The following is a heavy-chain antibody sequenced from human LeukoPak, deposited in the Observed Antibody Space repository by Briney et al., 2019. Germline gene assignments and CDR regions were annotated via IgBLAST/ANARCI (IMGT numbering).Heavy chain of an antibody. V-gene: IGHV3-23*01. J-gene: IGHJ4*02. CDR3: AKERRITMIVVVITCFDY. D-gene: IGHD3-22*01. Sequence: PGGSLRLSCAASGFTFSSYAMSWVRQAPGKGLEWVSAISGSGGSTYYADSVKGRFTISRDNSKNTLYLQMNSLRAEDTAVYYCAKERRITMIVVVITCFDYWGQGTLVTVSS. CDR1: GFTFSSYA. CDR2: ISGSGGST.